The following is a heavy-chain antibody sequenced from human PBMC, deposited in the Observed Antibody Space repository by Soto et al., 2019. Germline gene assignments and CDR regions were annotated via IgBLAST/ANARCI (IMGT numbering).Heavy chain of an antibody. CDR2: ISYDGSNK. J-gene: IGHJ5*02. CDR3: ARDSRRAFDP. V-gene: IGHV3-30-3*01. Sequence: GGSLRLSCAASGFTFSSYAMHWVRQAPGKGLEWVAVISYDGSNKYYADSVKGRFTSSRENFKNTLYLQMNSLSAEDTGVYYCARDSRRAFDPWGQGTLVTVSS. CDR1: GFTFSSYA.